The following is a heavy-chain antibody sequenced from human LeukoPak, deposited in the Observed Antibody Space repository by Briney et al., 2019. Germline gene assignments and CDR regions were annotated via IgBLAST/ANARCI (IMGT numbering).Heavy chain of an antibody. CDR3: ARIPKVDSSVARYFDC. Sequence: GESLKISCKGSGYSFTTYWIGWVRQMPGRGLEWMGIIYPGDSDTRYSPSFQGQVSISADKSINTAYLQWSSLRASDTATYYCARIPKVDSSVARYFDCWGQGTLVTVSS. CDR1: GYSFTTYW. D-gene: IGHD5-18*01. V-gene: IGHV5-51*01. CDR2: IYPGDSDT. J-gene: IGHJ4*02.